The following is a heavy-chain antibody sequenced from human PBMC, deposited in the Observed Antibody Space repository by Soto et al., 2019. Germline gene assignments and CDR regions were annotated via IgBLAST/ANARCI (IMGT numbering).Heavy chain of an antibody. CDR1: GYTFTSYD. Sequence: QVQLVQSGAEVKKPGASVKVSCKSSGYTFTSYDINWVRQATGQGLEWMGWMNHNSGNTGYAQKFQGRVTMTRHTSITTAYMERSSLRSEDPAVYYCAREMTPRGMDVWGQGTTVTVPS. J-gene: IGHJ6*02. CDR3: AREMTPRGMDV. V-gene: IGHV1-8*01. CDR2: MNHNSGNT.